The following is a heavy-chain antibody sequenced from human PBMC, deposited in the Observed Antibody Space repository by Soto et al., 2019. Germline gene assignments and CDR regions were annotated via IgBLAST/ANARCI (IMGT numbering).Heavy chain of an antibody. CDR3: AKGTLPYCTNGVCYAFDI. J-gene: IGHJ3*02. Sequence: EVQLLESGGGLVQPGGSLRLSCAASGFTFSSYAISWVRQAPGKGLERVRQAPRKGLERVSAISGSGDSTYYADSVMGRFTISRDNSRNTLYLQMNSLRAEDTAVYYCAKGTLPYCTNGVCYAFDIWGQGTMVTVSS. CDR1: GFTFSSYA. V-gene: IGHV3-23*01. CDR2: ISGSGDST. D-gene: IGHD2-8*01.